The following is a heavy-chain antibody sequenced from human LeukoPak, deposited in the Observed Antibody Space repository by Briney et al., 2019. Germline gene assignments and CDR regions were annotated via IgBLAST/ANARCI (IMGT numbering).Heavy chain of an antibody. Sequence: SETLSLTCSVSGGSISSRSYYWGWIRHPPGKGLEWIGIIYYSGSTYSNPSLRSRVTISVDTSKNQFSLKLSSVTAADTAVYYCARLIWFGSASDIWGQGTMVTVSS. CDR1: GGSISSRSYY. D-gene: IGHD3-10*01. CDR3: ARLIWFGSASDI. J-gene: IGHJ3*02. CDR2: IYYSGST. V-gene: IGHV4-39*01.